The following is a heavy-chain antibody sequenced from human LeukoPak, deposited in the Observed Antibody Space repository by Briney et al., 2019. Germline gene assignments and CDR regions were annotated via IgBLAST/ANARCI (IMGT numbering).Heavy chain of an antibody. V-gene: IGHV3-23*01. CDR1: GFTFCTYA. D-gene: IGHD6-13*01. Sequence: GGALRLSCAASGFTFCTYAMSWGRQAPGEGLGWGSVISNSGSSTHYADSVKGRFSISRDDSRNTLYLQMNSLRTDDTAVYYCAKDLLSQQVARCFDYWGQGTLVTVSS. CDR2: ISNSGSST. J-gene: IGHJ4*02. CDR3: AKDLLSQQVARCFDY.